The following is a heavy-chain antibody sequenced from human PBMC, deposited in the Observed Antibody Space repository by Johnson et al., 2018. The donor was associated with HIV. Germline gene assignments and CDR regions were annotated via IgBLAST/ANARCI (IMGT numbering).Heavy chain of an antibody. CDR2: ISWNSGSI. CDR1: GFTFDDYA. J-gene: IGHJ3*02. D-gene: IGHD3-22*01. CDR3: ATDRDSSGYLDAFDI. V-gene: IGHV3-9*01. Sequence: QLVESGGGLVQPGRSLRLSCAASGFTFDDYAMHWVRQAPGKGLEWVSGISWNSGSIGYADSVKGRFTISRDNAKNSLYLQMNSLRAEATALYYCATDRDSSGYLDAFDIWGQGTMVTVSS.